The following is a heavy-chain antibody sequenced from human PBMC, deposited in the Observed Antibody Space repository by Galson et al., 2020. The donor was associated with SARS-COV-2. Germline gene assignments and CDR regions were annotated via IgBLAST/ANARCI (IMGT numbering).Heavy chain of an antibody. CDR2: IYPSGST. CDR3: ARGPYCGGDCYSSAYWYFDL. CDR1: GYSISSGYY. V-gene: IGHV4-38-2*02. J-gene: IGHJ2*01. D-gene: IGHD2-21*02. Sequence: SQTLSLTCTVSGYSISSGYYWGWIRQPPGKGLEWIGSIYPSGSTYYNPSLKSRVTISVDTSKNQFSLKLSSVTAADTAVYYCARGPYCGGDCYSSAYWYFDLWGRGTLVTVSS.